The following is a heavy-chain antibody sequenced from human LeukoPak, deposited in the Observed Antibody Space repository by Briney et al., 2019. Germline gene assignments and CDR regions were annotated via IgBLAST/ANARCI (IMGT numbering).Heavy chain of an antibody. V-gene: IGHV4-34*01. Sequence: PSETLSLTCAVYGGSFSGYYWSWIRQPPGKGLEWIGEINHSGSTNYNPSLKSRVTISVDTSKNQFSLKLSSVTAADTAVYYCARFRRADYVWGSYRTQAGYFDYWGQGTLVTVSS. CDR3: ARFRRADYVWGSYRTQAGYFDY. J-gene: IGHJ4*02. D-gene: IGHD3-16*02. CDR2: INHSGST. CDR1: GGSFSGYY.